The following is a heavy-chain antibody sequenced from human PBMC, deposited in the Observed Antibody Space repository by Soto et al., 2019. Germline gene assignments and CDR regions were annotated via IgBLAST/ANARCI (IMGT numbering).Heavy chain of an antibody. CDR1: GFTFGDYA. V-gene: IGHV3-49*03. D-gene: IGHD3-3*01. Sequence: GGSLRLSCTASGFTFGDYAMSWFRQAPGKGLEWVGFIRSKAYGGTTEYAASVKGRFTISRDDSKSIACLQMNSLKTEDTAVYYCTTVDFWSGYHYYYYGMDVWGQGTTVTVSS. CDR2: IRSKAYGGTT. CDR3: TTVDFWSGYHYYYYGMDV. J-gene: IGHJ6*02.